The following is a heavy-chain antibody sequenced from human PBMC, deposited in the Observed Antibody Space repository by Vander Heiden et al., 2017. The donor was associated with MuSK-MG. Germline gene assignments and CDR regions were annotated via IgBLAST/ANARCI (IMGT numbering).Heavy chain of an antibody. V-gene: IGHV3-23*01. CDR1: GFTFSSSS. J-gene: IGHJ3*02. Sequence: EVQLLESGGGLVQPGGSLRLSCAASGFTFSSSSMSWVRQAPGKGLEWVSVISGSGSIIYYADSEKGRFTISRDNSKNTLYLQMNSLRVEDTAVYYCAKGGRSDAFDIWGQGTMVTVSS. CDR2: ISGSGSII. CDR3: AKGGRSDAFDI.